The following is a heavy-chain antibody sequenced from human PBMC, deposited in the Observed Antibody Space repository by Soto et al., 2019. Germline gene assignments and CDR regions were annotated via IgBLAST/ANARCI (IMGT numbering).Heavy chain of an antibody. J-gene: IGHJ4*02. D-gene: IGHD1-26*01. V-gene: IGHV5-51*01. Sequence: LKISCKGPGYSFTSYWIGWVRQMPGKGLEWMGIIYPGDSDTRYSPSFQGQVTISADKSISTAYLQWSSLKASDTAMYYCARTQWELLCSFDYWGQGTLVTVSS. CDR1: GYSFTSYW. CDR3: ARTQWELLCSFDY. CDR2: IYPGDSDT.